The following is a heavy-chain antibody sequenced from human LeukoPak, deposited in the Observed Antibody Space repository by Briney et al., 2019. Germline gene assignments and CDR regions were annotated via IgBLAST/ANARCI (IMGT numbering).Heavy chain of an antibody. CDR1: GFTFSSYW. CDR2: INTEGSST. Sequence: AGGSLRLSCAASGFTFSSYWMYWVRQAPGKGPVWVSRINTEGSSTTYADSVKGRFTISRDNAKNTLYLQMNSLRAEDTAVCYCARVVGASPPTYFDYWGQGTLVTVSS. V-gene: IGHV3-74*01. J-gene: IGHJ4*02. CDR3: ARVVGASPPTYFDY. D-gene: IGHD1-26*01.